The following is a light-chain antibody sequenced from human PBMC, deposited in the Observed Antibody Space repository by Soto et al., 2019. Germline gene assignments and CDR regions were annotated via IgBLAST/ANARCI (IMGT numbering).Light chain of an antibody. CDR3: QQYGSSPLFP. Sequence: EIVLTQSPGTLSLSPGERATLSCRASQSVSSSYLAWYQQKPGQAPRLLIYGASSRATGIPDRFSVSGSGTDFTLTISRLEPEDFEVYYCQQYGSSPLFPFGPGTKVDIK. CDR1: QSVSSSY. J-gene: IGKJ3*01. V-gene: IGKV3-20*01. CDR2: GAS.